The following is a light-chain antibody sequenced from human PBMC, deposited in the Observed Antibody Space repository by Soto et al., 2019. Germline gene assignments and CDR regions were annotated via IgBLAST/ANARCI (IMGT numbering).Light chain of an antibody. CDR2: GAS. V-gene: IGKV3-15*01. CDR3: QQYNDWLT. Sequence: EIXMTXXXXTLSVSPGERATLXCRASQSVSSNLAWYQQKPGQAPRLLIYGASTRATGIPARFSGSXSXTXFTLTISSLQSEDFAVYYCQQYNDWLTFGQGTKVEIK. CDR1: QSVSSN. J-gene: IGKJ1*01.